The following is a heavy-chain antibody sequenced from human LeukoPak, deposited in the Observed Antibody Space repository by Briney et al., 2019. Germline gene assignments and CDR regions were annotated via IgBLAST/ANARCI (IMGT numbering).Heavy chain of an antibody. J-gene: IGHJ4*02. CDR2: IKQDGSEK. V-gene: IGHV3-7*01. Sequence: PGGSLRLSCAASGFTFSSYWMSWVRQAPGKGLEWVANIKQDGSEKYYVDSVKGRFTISRDNAKNSLYLQMNSLRVEDTAVYHCARVRWEPTYFDYWGQGTLVTVSS. CDR3: ARVRWEPTYFDY. CDR1: GFTFSSYW. D-gene: IGHD1-26*01.